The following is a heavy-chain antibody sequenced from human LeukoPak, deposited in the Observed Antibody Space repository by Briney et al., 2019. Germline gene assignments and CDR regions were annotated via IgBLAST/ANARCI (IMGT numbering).Heavy chain of an antibody. CDR1: GFTFSTYG. D-gene: IGHD2-15*01. V-gene: IGHV4-38-2*01. Sequence: PGGSLRLSCAASGFTFSTYGMSWIRQPPGKGLEWIGSIYYSGSTYYSPSLKSRVTISVDTSKNQFSLKLSSVTAADTAVYYCARPNIRYCSGGACSNDGSDYWGQGTLVTVSS. CDR3: ARPNIRYCSGGACSNDGSDY. CDR2: IYYSGST. J-gene: IGHJ4*02.